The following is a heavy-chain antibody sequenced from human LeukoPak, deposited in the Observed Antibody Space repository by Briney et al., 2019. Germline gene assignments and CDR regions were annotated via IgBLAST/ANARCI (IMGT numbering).Heavy chain of an antibody. CDR2: TKQDGSEQ. CDR1: GFPFSGYW. V-gene: IGHV3-7*01. CDR3: SRSLEY. Sequence: QPGGSLRLSCAASGFPFSGYWMDWVRQAPGKGMEWVANTKQDGSEQYYADSVKGRFTISRDNAKNALYLQMNSLRAEDTAVYYCSRSLEYWGQGALVTVSS. J-gene: IGHJ4*02.